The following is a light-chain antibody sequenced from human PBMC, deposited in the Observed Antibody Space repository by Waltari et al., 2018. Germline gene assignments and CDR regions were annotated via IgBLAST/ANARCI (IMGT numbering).Light chain of an antibody. J-gene: IGKJ4*01. V-gene: IGKV3-15*01. CDR1: QSVSSN. CDR2: GAS. Sequence: EIVMTQSPATLSVSPGERATLSCRASQSVSSNLAWYQQKPGQAPRLLIYGASTRATGIPARFSGSGSVTEFTLTISSLQSEDFAVYYCQQYNNWPPLFGGGTKVEIK. CDR3: QQYNNWPPL.